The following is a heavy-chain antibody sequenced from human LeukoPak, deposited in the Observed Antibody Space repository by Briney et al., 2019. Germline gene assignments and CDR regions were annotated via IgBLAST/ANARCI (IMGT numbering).Heavy chain of an antibody. Sequence: GGSLRLSCAASGFTFSDYYMSWIRQAPGKGLEWVSYISSSGSTIYYADSVKGRFTISRDNAKNSLYLQMNSLRAEDTAVYYCAREGTYYDFWGGITPPADYWGQGTLVTVSS. J-gene: IGHJ4*02. D-gene: IGHD3-3*01. CDR2: ISSSGSTI. CDR1: GFTFSDYY. V-gene: IGHV3-11*04. CDR3: AREGTYYDFWGGITPPADY.